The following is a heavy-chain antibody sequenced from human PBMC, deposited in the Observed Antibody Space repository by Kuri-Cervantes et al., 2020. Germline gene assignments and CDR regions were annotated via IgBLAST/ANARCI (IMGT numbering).Heavy chain of an antibody. V-gene: IGHV3-33*01. D-gene: IGHD5-12*01. Sequence: GGSLRLSCAASGFTFSSYGMHWVRKAPGKGLEWVAVIWYDGSNKYYADSVKGRFTISRDNSKNTLYLQMNSLRAEDTAVYYCVRMGGYSGYDFFDYWGQGTLVTVSS. CDR2: IWYDGSNK. J-gene: IGHJ4*02. CDR3: VRMGGYSGYDFFDY. CDR1: GFTFSSYG.